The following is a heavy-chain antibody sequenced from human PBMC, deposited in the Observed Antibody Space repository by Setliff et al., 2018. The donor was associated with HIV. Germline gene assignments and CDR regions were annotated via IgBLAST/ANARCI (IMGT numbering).Heavy chain of an antibody. J-gene: IGHJ6*02. CDR3: ARGTMVRGTNYYYYYGMDV. Sequence: GGSLRLSCAASGFTFSSYWMNWVRQAPGKGLEWVANIKQDGSEKYYVDSVKGRFTISRDNAKNSLYLQMNSLRAEDTAVYYCARGTMVRGTNYYYYYGMDVWGQGTTVTVSS. CDR2: IKQDGSEK. D-gene: IGHD3-10*01. V-gene: IGHV3-7*04. CDR1: GFTFSSYW.